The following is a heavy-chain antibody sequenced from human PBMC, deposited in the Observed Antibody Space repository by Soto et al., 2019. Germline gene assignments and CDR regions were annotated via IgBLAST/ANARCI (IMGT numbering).Heavy chain of an antibody. J-gene: IGHJ4*02. CDR1: TYRFISYW. V-gene: IGHV5-51*01. CDR3: AKTGVTVLRGLNYFDP. CDR2: ISPDDSDT. D-gene: IGHD3-10*01. Sequence: GESLKISCNASTYRFISYWIAWVRQMPGDRLEWMGIISPDDSDTRYSPSFEGQVTISADRSISTAYLQWSSLKASDSATYYCAKTGVTVLRGLNYFDPWGQGTLVTVSS.